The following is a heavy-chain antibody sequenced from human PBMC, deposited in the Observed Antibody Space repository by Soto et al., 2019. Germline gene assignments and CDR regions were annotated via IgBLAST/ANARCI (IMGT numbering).Heavy chain of an antibody. CDR1: GFTFSSYD. CDR3: ANGLATVLMVYVEFDY. J-gene: IGHJ4*02. D-gene: IGHD2-8*01. Sequence: QVQLVESGGGVVQPGRSLRLSCAASGFTFSSYDMHWVRQAPGKGLEWVAGISYHGRNIYYADSVKGRLTVSRDNSKNTLWLQMNSLRAEDTAVYYCANGLATVLMVYVEFDYWGQGTLVTVSS. V-gene: IGHV3-30*18. CDR2: ISYHGRNI.